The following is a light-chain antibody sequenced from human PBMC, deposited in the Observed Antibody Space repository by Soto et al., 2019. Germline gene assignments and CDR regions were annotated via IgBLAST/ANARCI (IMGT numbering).Light chain of an antibody. Sequence: QSVLTQPASVSGSPGQSITVSCTGTSSDVGGYKYVSWYQHHPGRAPKLMIYEVSNRPSGVSHRFSGSKSGNTASLTISGLQPEDETDYYCSSYTTSSTLVFGTGTKVTVL. CDR3: SSYTTSSTLV. J-gene: IGLJ1*01. CDR2: EVS. CDR1: SSDVGGYKY. V-gene: IGLV2-14*01.